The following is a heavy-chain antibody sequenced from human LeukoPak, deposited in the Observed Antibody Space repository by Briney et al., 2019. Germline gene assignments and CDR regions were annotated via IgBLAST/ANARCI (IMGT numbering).Heavy chain of an antibody. V-gene: IGHV3-30*18. Sequence: GGSLRLSCEVSGFTFSNYGIHWVRQAPGKGLEWVAIISYDGSNKYYADSVKGRFTISRDNSKNTLYLQMNSLRAEDTAVYYCAKDAAYYDSGASSVHALYSYYGMDVWGQGTTVTVSS. CDR3: AKDAAYYDSGASSVHALYSYYGMDV. CDR1: GFTFSNYG. CDR2: ISYDGSNK. J-gene: IGHJ6*02. D-gene: IGHD3-22*01.